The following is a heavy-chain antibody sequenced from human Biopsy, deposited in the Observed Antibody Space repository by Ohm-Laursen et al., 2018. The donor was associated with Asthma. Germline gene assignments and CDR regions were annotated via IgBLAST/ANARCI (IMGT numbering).Heavy chain of an antibody. CDR3: ARVDAIMISGDFYFYSGFDL. Sequence: SVKVSCKASGYTVTRYAINWVRQAPGQGLEWMGGIIPMYGVPKVAQKFQGRVTITADESTSTAYMEMSSLRSEDTAVYYCARVDAIMISGDFYFYSGFDLWGQGTTVRVSS. CDR2: IIPMYGVP. V-gene: IGHV1-69*13. CDR1: GYTVTRYA. J-gene: IGHJ6*02. D-gene: IGHD3-16*01.